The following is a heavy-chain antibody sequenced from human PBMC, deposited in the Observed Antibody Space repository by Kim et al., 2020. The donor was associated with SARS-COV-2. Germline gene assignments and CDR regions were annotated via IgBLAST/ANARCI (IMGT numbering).Heavy chain of an antibody. CDR2: ISAYNGNT. V-gene: IGHV1-18*01. CDR3: ARDQGGQWLVLGYYYGMDV. D-gene: IGHD6-19*01. J-gene: IGHJ6*02. Sequence: ASVKVSCKASGYTFTSYGISWVRQAPGQGLEWMGWISAYNGNTNYAQKLQGRVTMTTDTSTSTAYMELRSLRSDDTAVYYCARDQGGQWLVLGYYYGMDVWGQGPTVTVSS. CDR1: GYTFTSYG.